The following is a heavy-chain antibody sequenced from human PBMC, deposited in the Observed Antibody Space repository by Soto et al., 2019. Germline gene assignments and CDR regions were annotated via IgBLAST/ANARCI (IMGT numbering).Heavy chain of an antibody. CDR3: ARGWRTYYYDSSGYST. CDR2: IIPIFGTA. J-gene: IGHJ5*02. D-gene: IGHD3-22*01. Sequence: QVQLVQSGAEVKKPGSSVKVSCKASGVTFSSYAISWVRQAPGQGLEWMGGIIPIFGTANYAQKFQGRVTITADKSTSTAYMELRSLRAEDTAVYYCARGWRTYYYDSSGYSTWGQGTLVTVSS. CDR1: GVTFSSYA. V-gene: IGHV1-69*06.